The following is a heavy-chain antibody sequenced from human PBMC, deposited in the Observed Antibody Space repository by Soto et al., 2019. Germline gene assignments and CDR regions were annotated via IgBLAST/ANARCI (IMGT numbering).Heavy chain of an antibody. CDR1: GYTFATYG. V-gene: IGHV1-18*01. CDR3: TRGKSIAVAEVY. Sequence: QVQLVQSGGEVRKPGASVKVSCKASGYTFATYGVSWVRQAPGQGLEWVGWISAINGATSSAQKFQDRVIMTTDTSPSTAFMELRSLRSDDPAIYYCTRGKSIAVAEVYWGQGTRVTVSS. CDR2: ISAINGAT. D-gene: IGHD6-19*01. J-gene: IGHJ4*02.